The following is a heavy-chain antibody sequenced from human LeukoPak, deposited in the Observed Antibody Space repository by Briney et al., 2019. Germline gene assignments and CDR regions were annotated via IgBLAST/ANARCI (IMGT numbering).Heavy chain of an antibody. CDR3: AKDIVVVPAAISSGDAFDI. D-gene: IGHD2-2*01. V-gene: IGHV3-23*01. CDR2: ISGSGGST. CDR1: GFTFSSYA. J-gene: IGHJ3*02. Sequence: GGSLRLSCAASGFTFSSYAMSWVRQAPGKGLEWVSAISGSGGSTYYADSVKGRFTISRDNSKNTLCLQMNSLRAEDTAVYYCAKDIVVVPAAISSGDAFDIWGQGTMVTVSS.